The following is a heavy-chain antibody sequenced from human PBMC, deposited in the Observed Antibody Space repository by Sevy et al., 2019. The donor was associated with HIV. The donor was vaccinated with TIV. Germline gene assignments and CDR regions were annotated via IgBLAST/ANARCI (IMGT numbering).Heavy chain of an antibody. CDR2: ISSSSSYT. D-gene: IGHD6-19*01. V-gene: IGHV3-11*06. CDR1: GFTFSDYY. Sequence: GGSLRLSCAASGFTFSDYYMSWIRQAPGKGLEWVSYISSSSSYTNYADSVKGRFTISRDNAKNSLYLQMNILRAEDTAVYDCARDLGWTYYYYGMDVWGQGTTVTVSS. CDR3: ARDLGWTYYYYGMDV. J-gene: IGHJ6*02.